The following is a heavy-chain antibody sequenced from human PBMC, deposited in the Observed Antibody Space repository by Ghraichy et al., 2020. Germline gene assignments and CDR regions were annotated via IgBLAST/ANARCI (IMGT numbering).Heavy chain of an antibody. CDR2: ISISGDKI. Sequence: GGSLRLSCAASGFTFSSYEMNWVRQAPRRGLEWVSYISISGDKIFYADSVKGRFTISRDNAKNSLYLQMNSLRAEDTAVYYWARLVGGRSGGYYFDYWGQGILVTVSS. CDR3: ARLVGGRSGGYYFDY. D-gene: IGHD6-25*01. V-gene: IGHV3-48*03. J-gene: IGHJ4*02. CDR1: GFTFSSYE.